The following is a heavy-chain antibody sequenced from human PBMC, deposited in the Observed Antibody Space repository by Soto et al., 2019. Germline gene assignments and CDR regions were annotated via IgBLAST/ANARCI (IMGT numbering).Heavy chain of an antibody. Sequence: PSETLSLTCTVSGDSITDYYWSWIRQAPGKGLEWIGFIYHSGNTNYKSSLKGRVTMSMDTSKSQFFLKLTSVTAADTAVYYCARDLGIGSSGRFDYWGQGALVTAPQ. J-gene: IGHJ4*02. V-gene: IGHV4-59*01. CDR3: ARDLGIGSSGRFDY. D-gene: IGHD6-13*01. CDR1: GDSITDYY. CDR2: IYHSGNT.